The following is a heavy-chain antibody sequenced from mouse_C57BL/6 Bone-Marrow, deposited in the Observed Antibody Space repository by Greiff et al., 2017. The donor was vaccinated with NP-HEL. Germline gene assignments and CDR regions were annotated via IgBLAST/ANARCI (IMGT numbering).Heavy chain of an antibody. CDR3: ARRGHYYGSSYAMDY. D-gene: IGHD1-1*01. CDR1: GFSLTSYG. Sequence: QVQLKESGPGLVQPSQSLSITCTVSGFSLTSYGVHWVRQSPGKGLEWLGVIWSGGSTDYNAAFISRLSISKDNSKSQVFFKMNSLQADDTAIYYWARRGHYYGSSYAMDYWGQGTSVTVSS. V-gene: IGHV2-2*01. J-gene: IGHJ4*01. CDR2: IWSGGST.